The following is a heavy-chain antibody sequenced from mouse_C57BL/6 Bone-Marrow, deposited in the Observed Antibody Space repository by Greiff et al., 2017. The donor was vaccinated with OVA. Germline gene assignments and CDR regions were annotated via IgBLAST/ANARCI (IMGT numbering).Heavy chain of an antibody. CDR2: INPSNGGT. Sequence: QVQLQQPGTELVKPGASVKLSCKASGYTFTSYWMHWVKQRPGQGLEWIGNINPSNGGTNYNEKFKSKATLTVDKSSSTAYMQLSSLTSEDSAVYYGAREFLYGSSYRWFAYWGKGTLVTVSA. CDR3: AREFLYGSSYRWFAY. J-gene: IGHJ3*01. CDR1: GYTFTSYW. D-gene: IGHD1-1*01. V-gene: IGHV1-53*01.